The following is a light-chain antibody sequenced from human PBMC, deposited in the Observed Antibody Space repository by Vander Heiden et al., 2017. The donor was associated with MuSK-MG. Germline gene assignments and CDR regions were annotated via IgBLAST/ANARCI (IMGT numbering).Light chain of an antibody. Sequence: DIQLTQSPSFLSASVGDRVTITCRASQGISSYLAWYQQKPGKAPQFLIYTASTLPSGVPSKFSGSGYGTEFTLTISNLQPEDFAPYYCQQPSNYPPWTFGQGTKVEIK. V-gene: IGKV1-9*01. CDR3: QQPSNYPPWT. CDR1: QGISSY. J-gene: IGKJ1*01. CDR2: TAS.